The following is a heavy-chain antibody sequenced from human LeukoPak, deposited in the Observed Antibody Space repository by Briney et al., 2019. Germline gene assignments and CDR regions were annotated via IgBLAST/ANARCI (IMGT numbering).Heavy chain of an antibody. J-gene: IGHJ4*02. V-gene: IGHV3-21*01. CDR2: IPSSTGYI. Sequence: GGSLRLSCAASGFTFSSYSMNWVRQAPGKGLEWVSSIPSSTGYIYYADSLKGRFTISRDDAKNSLYLQMNSLRAEDTAVYYCARVLGLATIPYYFDYWGQGTLVTVSS. CDR3: ARVLGLATIPYYFDY. CDR1: GFTFSSYS. D-gene: IGHD5-24*01.